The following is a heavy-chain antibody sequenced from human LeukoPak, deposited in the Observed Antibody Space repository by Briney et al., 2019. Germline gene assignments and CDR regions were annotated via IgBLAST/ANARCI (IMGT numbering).Heavy chain of an antibody. CDR2: IYTSGSA. D-gene: IGHD5-12*01. Sequence: SETLSLTCTVSGGSISSYYWSWIRQPPGKGLEWIGYIYTSGSANYNPSLKSRVTISVDTSKNQFSLKLSSVTAADTAVYYCARTLYSGYEPAFDYWGQGTLVTVSS. CDR1: GGSISSYY. J-gene: IGHJ4*02. V-gene: IGHV4-4*09. CDR3: ARTLYSGYEPAFDY.